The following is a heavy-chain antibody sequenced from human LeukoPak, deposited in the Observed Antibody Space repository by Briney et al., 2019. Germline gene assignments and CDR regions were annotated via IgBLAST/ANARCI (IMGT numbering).Heavy chain of an antibody. J-gene: IGHJ3*02. CDR3: ARQPSFDAIDI. CDR2: INPNSGGP. CDR1: GYTFTSYY. V-gene: IGHV1-2*02. D-gene: IGHD2-2*01. Sequence: GASVRVSCKASGYTFTSYYLHWVRQAPGQGPEWMGWINPNSGGPNYAQEFQGRVTMTRDTSISTAYMELSRLRSDDTAAYYCARQPSFDAIDIWGQGTMATVSS.